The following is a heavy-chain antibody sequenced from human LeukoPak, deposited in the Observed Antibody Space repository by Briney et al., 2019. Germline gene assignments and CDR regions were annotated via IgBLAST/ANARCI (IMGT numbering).Heavy chain of an antibody. CDR2: ISYDGSNK. CDR1: GFTFSSYG. D-gene: IGHD4-17*01. CDR3: AKGSDYGDYGMDV. V-gene: IGHV3-30*18. J-gene: IGHJ6*02. Sequence: GGSLRLSCAASGFTFSSYGMHWVRQAPGKGLEWVAVISYDGSNKYYADSVKGRFTISRDNSKNTLYLQMNSLRAEDTAVYYCAKGSDYGDYGMDVWGQGTTVIVSS.